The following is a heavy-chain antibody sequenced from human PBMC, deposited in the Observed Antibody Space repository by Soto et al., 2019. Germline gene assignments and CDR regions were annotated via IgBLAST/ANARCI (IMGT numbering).Heavy chain of an antibody. D-gene: IGHD4-17*01. CDR1: GFTFSMFS. CDR2: ISSNGDST. CDR3: VHPRSTVQIPPT. V-gene: IGHV3-64D*06. Sequence: GGSLRLSCSASGFTFSMFSMHWVRQAPGKGLEYVSGISSNGDSTYYADSVKGRFTLSRDNSKNTLYLQVSSLRAVDTAVYYCVHPRSTVQIPPTWGQGTLVTVSS. J-gene: IGHJ5*02.